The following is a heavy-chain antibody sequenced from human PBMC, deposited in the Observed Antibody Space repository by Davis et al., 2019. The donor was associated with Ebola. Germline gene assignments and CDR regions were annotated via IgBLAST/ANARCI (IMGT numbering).Heavy chain of an antibody. V-gene: IGHV3-21*01. Sequence: GESLKISCAASGFTFSSYSMNWVRQAPGKGLEWVSSISSSSSYIYYADSVKGRFTISRDNAKNSLYLQMNSLRAEDTAVYYCARAPVIVLMVYASYFDYWGQGTLVTVSS. CDR3: ARAPVIVLMVYASYFDY. CDR1: GFTFSSYS. CDR2: ISSSSSYI. D-gene: IGHD2-8*01. J-gene: IGHJ4*02.